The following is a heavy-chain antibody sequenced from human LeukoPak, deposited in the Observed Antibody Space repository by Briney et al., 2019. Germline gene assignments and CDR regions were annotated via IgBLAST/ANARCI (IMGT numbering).Heavy chain of an antibody. Sequence: GGSLRLSCEVSGLTFSRHAMNWVRQAPGKGLEWVSYISDSGTTIYYTDSVKRRFTTSRNNAKNSLYLQMNSLRDEDTALYYCALYFYDSSGYPSFDYWGQGGLVSVSS. J-gene: IGHJ4*02. V-gene: IGHV3-48*02. CDR1: GLTFSRHA. CDR2: ISDSGTTI. D-gene: IGHD3-22*01. CDR3: ALYFYDSSGYPSFDY.